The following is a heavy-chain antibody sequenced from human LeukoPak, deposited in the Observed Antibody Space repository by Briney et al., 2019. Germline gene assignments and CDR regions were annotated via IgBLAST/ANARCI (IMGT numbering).Heavy chain of an antibody. CDR3: VRTQPRSRLLDR. CDR1: ELSVSDNY. J-gene: IGHJ5*02. CDR2: LYSGGNT. D-gene: IGHD1-26*01. Sequence: PPGGSLRLSCAASELSVSDNYMGWVRQAPGKGLEWVSILYSGGNTYYTDSVKGRFTISRDTSKNTLYLQMNSLRADDTAVYYCVRTQPRSRLLDRWGQGTLVTVSS. V-gene: IGHV3-53*01.